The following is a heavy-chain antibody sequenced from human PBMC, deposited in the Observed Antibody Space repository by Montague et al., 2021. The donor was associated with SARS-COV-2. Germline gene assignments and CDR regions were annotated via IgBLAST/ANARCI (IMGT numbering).Heavy chain of an antibody. CDR2: ISYDGSNK. CDR3: ARDDYDILTGPFDY. V-gene: IGHV3-30*04. J-gene: IGHJ4*02. CDR1: GFTFSSYA. Sequence: SLRPSWAASGFTFSSYAMHWVRQAPGKGLEWVAAISYDGSNKYYADSVKGRFTISRDNSKNTLYVQMNSLRAEDTAVYYCARDDYDILTGPFDYWGQGTLVTVSS. D-gene: IGHD3-9*01.